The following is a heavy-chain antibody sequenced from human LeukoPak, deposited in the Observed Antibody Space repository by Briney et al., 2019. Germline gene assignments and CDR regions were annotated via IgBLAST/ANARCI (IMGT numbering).Heavy chain of an antibody. V-gene: IGHV1-2*02. CDR2: INPNSGGT. CDR1: GYTFTGYY. J-gene: IGHJ4*02. CDR3: ARDLFSGSYHPFDY. Sequence: ASVKVSCKASGYTFTGYYMHWVRQAPGQGLESMGWINPNSGGTNYAQKFQGRVTMTRDTSISTAYMELSRLRSDDTAVYYCARDLFSGSYHPFDYWGQGTLVTVSS. D-gene: IGHD1-26*01.